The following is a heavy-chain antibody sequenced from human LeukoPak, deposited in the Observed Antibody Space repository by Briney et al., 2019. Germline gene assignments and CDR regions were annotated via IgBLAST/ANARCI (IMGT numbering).Heavy chain of an antibody. CDR2: ISGSGGST. J-gene: IGHJ4*02. Sequence: GGSLRLSCAASGFTFSSYAMSWVRQAPGKGLEWVSAISGSGGSTYYADSVKGRFTISRDNSKNTLYLQMNSLRAEDTAVYYCAKDRPGNYYDSSGYYYVPVYWGQGTLVTISS. CDR1: GFTFSSYA. D-gene: IGHD3-22*01. V-gene: IGHV3-23*01. CDR3: AKDRPGNYYDSSGYYYVPVY.